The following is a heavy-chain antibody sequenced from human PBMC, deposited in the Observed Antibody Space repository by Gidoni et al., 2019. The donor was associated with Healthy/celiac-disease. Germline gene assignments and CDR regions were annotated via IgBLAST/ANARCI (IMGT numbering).Heavy chain of an antibody. V-gene: IGHV3-66*01. CDR1: GFTVSSNY. J-gene: IGHJ3*02. CDR3: AREAAGYGAFDI. CDR2: IYSCGST. Sequence: EVQLVESGGGLVQPGGSLRLSCAASGFTVSSNYMSGVRQAPGKGLEWVSVIYSCGSTYYADSVKGRFTISRDNSKNTLYLQMNSLRAEDTAVYYCAREAAGYGAFDIWGQGTMVTVSS. D-gene: IGHD5-18*01.